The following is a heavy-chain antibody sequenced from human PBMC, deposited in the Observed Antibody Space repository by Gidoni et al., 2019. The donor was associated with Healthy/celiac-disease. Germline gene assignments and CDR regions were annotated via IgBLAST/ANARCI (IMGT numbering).Heavy chain of an antibody. CDR1: GFSFSRHA. Sequence: EVQLLESGGGLVQPGGSLRLSCAASGFSFSRHAMSWLRQAPGKGLEWVSAISGSGGSTYYADSVKGRFTISRDNSKNTLYLQMNSLRAEDTAVYYCANGGVGRCGGDCYHRPIAFDIWGQGTMVTVSS. CDR3: ANGGVGRCGGDCYHRPIAFDI. D-gene: IGHD2-21*02. V-gene: IGHV3-23*01. J-gene: IGHJ3*02. CDR2: ISGSGGST.